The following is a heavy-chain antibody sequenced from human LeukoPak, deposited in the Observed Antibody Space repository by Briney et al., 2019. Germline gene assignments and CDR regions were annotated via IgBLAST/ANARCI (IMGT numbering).Heavy chain of an antibody. CDR3: ARVVQERYNWNYFDY. D-gene: IGHD1-20*01. CDR1: GGSFSGYY. V-gene: IGHV4-34*01. Sequence: PSETLSLTCAVYGGSFSGYYWSWIRQPPGKGLEWIGEINHSGSTNYNPSLKSRVTISVDTSKNQFSLKLSSVTAEDTAVYYCARVVQERYNWNYFDYWGQGTLVTVSS. CDR2: INHSGST. J-gene: IGHJ4*02.